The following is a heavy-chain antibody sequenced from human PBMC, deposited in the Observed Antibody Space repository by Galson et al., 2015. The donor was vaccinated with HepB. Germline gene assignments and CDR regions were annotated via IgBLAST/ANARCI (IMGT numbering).Heavy chain of an antibody. CDR1: GGSISSYY. CDR2: IYYSGST. J-gene: IGHJ3*02. Sequence: ETLSLTCTVSGGSISSYYWSWIRQPPGKGLEWIGYIYYSGSTNYNPSLKSRVTISVDTSKNQFSLKLSSVTAADTAVYYCARQKRYIVVDRGAFDIWGQGTMVTVSS. D-gene: IGHD2-2*01. V-gene: IGHV4-59*08. CDR3: ARQKRYIVVDRGAFDI.